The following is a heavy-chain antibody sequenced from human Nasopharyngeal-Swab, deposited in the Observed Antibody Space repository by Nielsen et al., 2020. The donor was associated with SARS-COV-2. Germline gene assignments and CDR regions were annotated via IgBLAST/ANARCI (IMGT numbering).Heavy chain of an antibody. CDR1: GGSFSGYY. Sequence: GPLRLSCAAYGGSFSGYYWSWIRQPPGKGLEWIGEINHSGSTNYNPSLKSRVTISVDTSKNQFSLKLSSVTAADTAVYYCARKFYYYYYYMDVWGKGTTVTVSS. J-gene: IGHJ6*03. CDR3: ARKFYYYYYYMDV. CDR2: INHSGST. V-gene: IGHV4-34*01.